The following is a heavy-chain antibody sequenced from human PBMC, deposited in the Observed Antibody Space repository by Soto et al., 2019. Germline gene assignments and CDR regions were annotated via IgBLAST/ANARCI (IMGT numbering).Heavy chain of an antibody. CDR2: MNPNSGNT. CDR1: GYTFTSYD. Sequence: QVQLVQSGAEVKKPGASVKVSCKASGYTFTSYDINWVRQATGQGLEWMGWMNPNSGNTGYAQKFQGRVTMTRNTPLSTTYNELGSLGSAGPGVYYCARSTNDYGDRHWGQGTLVTVSS. CDR3: ARSTNDYGDRH. D-gene: IGHD4-17*01. V-gene: IGHV1-8*01. J-gene: IGHJ4*02.